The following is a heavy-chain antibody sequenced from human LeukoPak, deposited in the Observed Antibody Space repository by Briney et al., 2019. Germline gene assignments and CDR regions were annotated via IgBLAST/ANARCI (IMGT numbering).Heavy chain of an antibody. CDR1: GFTFSSYW. CDR2: INSDGSST. V-gene: IGHV3-74*01. Sequence: GGSLRLSCAASGFTFSSYWMHWVRQAPGKGLVWVSRINSDGSSTSYADSVKGRFTISRDNAKNTLYLQMNSLRAEDTALYYCAAGLDYYYYYYMDVWGKGTTVTVSS. J-gene: IGHJ6*03. CDR3: AAGLDYYYYYYMDV.